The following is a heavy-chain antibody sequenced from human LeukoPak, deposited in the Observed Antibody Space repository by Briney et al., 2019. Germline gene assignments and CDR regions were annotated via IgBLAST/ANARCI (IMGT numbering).Heavy chain of an antibody. CDR3: ASGEQLWLNY. V-gene: IGHV1-18*01. CDR2: ISGYNGNT. D-gene: IGHD5-18*01. Sequence: ASVKVSCKASGYTFTSYGISWVRQAPGQGLEWMGWISGYNGNTNYAQKVQDRVTMTTDTSTSTAYMELRSLRSDDTAVYYCASGEQLWLNYWGQGTLVTVSS. J-gene: IGHJ4*02. CDR1: GYTFTSYG.